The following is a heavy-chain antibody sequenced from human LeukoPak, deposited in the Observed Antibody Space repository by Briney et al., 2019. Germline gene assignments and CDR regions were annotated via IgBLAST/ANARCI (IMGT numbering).Heavy chain of an antibody. Sequence: GSSVKVSCKASGGTFSSYAISWVRQAPGQGLEWMGRIIPIFGTANYAQKFQGRVTITTDESTGTAYMELSSLRSEDTAVYYCARGRTFSPTYYDFWSGDNYYFDYWGQGTLVTVSS. D-gene: IGHD3-3*01. CDR2: IIPIFGTA. V-gene: IGHV1-69*05. J-gene: IGHJ4*02. CDR1: GGTFSSYA. CDR3: ARGRTFSPTYYDFWSGDNYYFDY.